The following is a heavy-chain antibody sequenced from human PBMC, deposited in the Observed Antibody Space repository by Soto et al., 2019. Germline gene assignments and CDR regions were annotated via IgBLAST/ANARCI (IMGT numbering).Heavy chain of an antibody. CDR3: SRVWFGPDV. D-gene: IGHD3-10*01. J-gene: IGHJ6*03. V-gene: IGHV3-74*01. CDR2: IDKVGTDS. CDR1: EFTFSGRS. Sequence: EVQLVEYGGGLVQPGGSLRLSCAASEFTFSGRSVHWVRQAPGKGLVWVSGIDKVGTDSTYADSVKGRFTSSRDNAKNTVYLQMNSLRVEDTVVYYCSRVWFGPDVCGKGTTVTVSS.